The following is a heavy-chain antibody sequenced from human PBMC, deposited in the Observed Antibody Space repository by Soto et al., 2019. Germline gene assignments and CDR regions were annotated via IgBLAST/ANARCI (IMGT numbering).Heavy chain of an antibody. J-gene: IGHJ4*02. CDR2: IYSGGTT. Sequence: EVQLVESGGGLIQPGGSLRLSCAASGFTVNSNYMSWVRQGPGKGLEWVSGIYSGGTTYYADSVKGRFTISRDNSKTTLYLQMNSLRAEDTAVYYCASSQLWSRDYWGQGTLVTVSS. CDR3: ASSQLWSRDY. CDR1: GFTVNSNY. V-gene: IGHV3-53*01. D-gene: IGHD3-10*01.